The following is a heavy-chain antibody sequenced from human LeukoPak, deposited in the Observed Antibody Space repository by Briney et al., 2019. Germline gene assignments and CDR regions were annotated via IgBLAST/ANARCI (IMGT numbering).Heavy chain of an antibody. CDR2: IYYSGST. D-gene: IGHD2-2*01. V-gene: IGHV4-59*01. CDR1: GGSISSYY. CDR3: ARVPTQRYCSSTSCYYWFDP. J-gene: IGHJ5*02. Sequence: SETLSLTCTVSGGSISSYYWSWIRQPPGKGLEWIGYIYYSGSTNYNPSLKSRVTISVDTSKNQFSLKLSSVTAADTAVYYCARVPTQRYCSSTSCYYWFDPWGQGTLVTVSS.